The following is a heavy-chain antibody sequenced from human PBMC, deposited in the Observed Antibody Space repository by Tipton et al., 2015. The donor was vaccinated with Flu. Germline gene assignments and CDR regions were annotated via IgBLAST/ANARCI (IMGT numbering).Heavy chain of an antibody. Sequence: TLSLTCTVSGDSVTSYYWSWIRQPPGKGLEWIGHIHSTRSTNYNPSLKSRVTISLDTSKNQFSLKLNSLSAADTAVYYCARGGVVATVDFFDPWGQGAMVTVSS. CDR2: IHSTRST. D-gene: IGHD5-12*01. V-gene: IGHV4-59*02. J-gene: IGHJ3*01. CDR3: ARGGVVATVDFFDP. CDR1: GDSVTSYY.